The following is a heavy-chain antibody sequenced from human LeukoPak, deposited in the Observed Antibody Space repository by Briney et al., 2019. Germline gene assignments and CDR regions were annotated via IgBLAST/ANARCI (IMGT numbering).Heavy chain of an antibody. Sequence: PGGSLRLSCGASGFTFSRYAMSWVRQAPGKGLQWVSQIDGSGGAIYYADSVRGRFTISRDNSKNTLFLEMNSLRAEDTAVYYCAKDWGGELLVDYWGQGTLVTVSS. CDR3: AKDWGGELLVDY. V-gene: IGHV3-23*01. CDR2: IDGSGGAI. D-gene: IGHD1-26*01. J-gene: IGHJ4*02. CDR1: GFTFSRYA.